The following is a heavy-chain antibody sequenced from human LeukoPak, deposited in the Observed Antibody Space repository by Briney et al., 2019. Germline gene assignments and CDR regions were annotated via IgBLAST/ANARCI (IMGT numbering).Heavy chain of an antibody. V-gene: IGHV3-23*01. J-gene: IGHJ6*02. CDR3: AKGYGYSSSWTSNYYFYGLDV. Sequence: GGSLRLSCAASGFTFRSYAMSWVRQAPGKGLEWVSAISDSDSGTYYADSVKGRFTISRDNSKNTLYLQMNSLRAEGTALYYCAKGYGYSSSWTSNYYFYGLDVWGQGTTVTVSS. D-gene: IGHD6-13*01. CDR1: GFTFRSYA. CDR2: ISDSDSGT.